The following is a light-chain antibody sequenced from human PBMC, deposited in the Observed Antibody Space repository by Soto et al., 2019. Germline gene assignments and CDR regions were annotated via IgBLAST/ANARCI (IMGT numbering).Light chain of an antibody. J-gene: IGKJ3*01. CDR1: QSISSY. CDR3: RQSYSTPFT. V-gene: IGKV1-39*01. Sequence: DIQMTQSPSSLSASVGDRVTITCRASQSISSYLNWYQQKPGKAPKLLIYAASSLQSGVPSRFSGSGSGTDITLTISSLQPEDFATYYCRQSYSTPFTFGPGNKVDI. CDR2: AAS.